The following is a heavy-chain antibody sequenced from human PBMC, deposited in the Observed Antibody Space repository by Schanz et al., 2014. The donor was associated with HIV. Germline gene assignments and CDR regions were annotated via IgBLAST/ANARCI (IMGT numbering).Heavy chain of an antibody. J-gene: IGHJ6*02. CDR3: ARRSTPGGYYGMDV. Sequence: EVQLLESGGGLIQPGGSLRLSCTAFGFTFSTYAMTWVRQAPGKGLEWVSTVIGSGGITYYADSVKGRFTISRDNSKNTLYLQMNSLRAEDTAVYYCARRSTPGGYYGMDVWGQGTTVTVSS. CDR2: VIGSGGIT. CDR1: GFTFSTYA. D-gene: IGHD2-15*01. V-gene: IGHV3-23*01.